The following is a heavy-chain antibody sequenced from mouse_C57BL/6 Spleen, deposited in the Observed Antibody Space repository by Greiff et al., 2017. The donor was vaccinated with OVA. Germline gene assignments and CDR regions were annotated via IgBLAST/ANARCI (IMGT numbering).Heavy chain of an antibody. CDR2: IDPEDGVT. CDR3: ARGLLRAYAMDY. V-gene: IGHV14-2*01. Sequence: QRVESGAELVKPGASVKLSCTASGFNIKDYYMHWVKQRTEQVLEWIGRIDPEDGVTKYAPTFQGKATITAETSSNTAYLQLSSLTSEDTAVYYCARGLLRAYAMDYWGQGTSVTVSS. J-gene: IGHJ4*01. CDR1: GFNIKDYY. D-gene: IGHD2-3*01.